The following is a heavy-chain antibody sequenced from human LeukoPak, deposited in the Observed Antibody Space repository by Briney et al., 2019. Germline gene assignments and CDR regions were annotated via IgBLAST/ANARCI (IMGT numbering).Heavy chain of an antibody. CDR3: ARTAVDTFYYMDV. V-gene: IGHV4-39*07. D-gene: IGHD5-18*01. CDR1: GGSISSSSYY. CDR2: FFYSGST. J-gene: IGHJ6*03. Sequence: PSETLSLTCTVSGGSISSSSYYWGWIRQPPGKGLEWIGSFFYSGSTYYNPSLKSRVTISVDASKNQFSLKLSSVTAVDTAVYYCARTAVDTFYYMDVWGKGTTVTVSS.